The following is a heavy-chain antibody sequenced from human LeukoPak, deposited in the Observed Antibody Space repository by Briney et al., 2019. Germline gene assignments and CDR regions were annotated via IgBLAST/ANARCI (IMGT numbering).Heavy chain of an antibody. D-gene: IGHD6-13*01. CDR3: ARAIAAAFGY. Sequence: SETLSLTCAVSGGSFSGYYWSWIRQPPGKGLEWIGGINHSGSTNYNPSLKSRVTISVDTSKNQFALKLSAVTAADTAVYYCARAIAAAFGYWGQGTLVTVSS. J-gene: IGHJ4*02. CDR2: INHSGST. V-gene: IGHV4-34*01. CDR1: GGSFSGYY.